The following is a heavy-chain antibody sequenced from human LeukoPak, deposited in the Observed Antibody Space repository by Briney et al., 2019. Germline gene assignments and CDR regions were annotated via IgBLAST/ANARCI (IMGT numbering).Heavy chain of an antibody. D-gene: IGHD4-23*01. J-gene: IGHJ4*02. Sequence: SETLSLTCTVSGGSISSGGYYCSWIRQPPGKGLEWIGYIYHSGSNYYNPSLKSRVTISVNRAKNQFSLKLSSVTAAATAVYYCARDNFYGGHFGDYRGQGTLVTVSS. CDR1: GGSISSGGYY. CDR3: ARDNFYGGHFGDY. V-gene: IGHV4-30-2*01. CDR2: IYHSGSN.